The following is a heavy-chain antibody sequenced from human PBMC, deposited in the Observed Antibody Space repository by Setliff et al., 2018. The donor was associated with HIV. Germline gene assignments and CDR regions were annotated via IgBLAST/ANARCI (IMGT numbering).Heavy chain of an antibody. Sequence: SETLSLTCTVSGGSISSGSYYWSWIRQPAGKGLEWIGRIYTSGSTNYNPSLKSRVTISVDTSKNQFSLKLSSVTAADTAVYYCARDGGLDANNAFDIWGQGTMVTVSS. CDR3: ARDGGLDANNAFDI. CDR1: GGSISSGSYY. J-gene: IGHJ3*02. CDR2: IYTSGST. V-gene: IGHV4-61*02. D-gene: IGHD3-16*01.